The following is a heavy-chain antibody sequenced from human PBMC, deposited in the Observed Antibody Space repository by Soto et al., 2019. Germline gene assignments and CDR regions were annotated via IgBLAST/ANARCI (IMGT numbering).Heavy chain of an antibody. CDR2: INHSGST. CDR3: ARVSSGFDYVAFDI. D-gene: IGHD3-10*02. V-gene: IGHV4-34*01. CDR1: GGSFSGYY. J-gene: IGHJ3*02. Sequence: SETLSLTCAVYGGSFSGYYWSWIRQPPGKGLEWIGEINHSGSTNYNPSLKSRVTISVDTSKNQFSLKLSSVTAADTAVYYCARVSSGFDYVAFDIWGQGTMVTVSS.